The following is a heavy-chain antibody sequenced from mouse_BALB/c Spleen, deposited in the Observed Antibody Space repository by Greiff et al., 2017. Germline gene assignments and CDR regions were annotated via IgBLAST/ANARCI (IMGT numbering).Heavy chain of an antibody. CDR1: GFTFSSYT. Sequence: EVKLVESGGGLVKPGGSLKLSCAASGFTFSSYTMSWVRQTPEKRLEWVATISSGGSYTYYPDSVKGRFTISRDNAKNTLYLQMSSLKSEDTAMYYWTRETYFDYWGQGTTFTVSS. V-gene: IGHV5-6-4*01. J-gene: IGHJ2*01. CDR2: ISSGGSYT. CDR3: TRETYFDY.